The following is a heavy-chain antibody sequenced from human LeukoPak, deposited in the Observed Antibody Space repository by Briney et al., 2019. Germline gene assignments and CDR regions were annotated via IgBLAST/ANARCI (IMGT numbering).Heavy chain of an antibody. J-gene: IGHJ4*02. CDR2: INPNSSAT. CDR3: ARERGGNSPFDS. V-gene: IGHV1-2*02. Sequence: ASVKVSCKTSGYTFTGYYMHWVRQAPGQGLEWMGWINPNSSATNYAQRFQGRVTMTRDTSTSAAYMELRWLTSDDTAVYYCARERGGNSPFDSWGQGTLVTVSS. D-gene: IGHD4-23*01. CDR1: GYTFTGYY.